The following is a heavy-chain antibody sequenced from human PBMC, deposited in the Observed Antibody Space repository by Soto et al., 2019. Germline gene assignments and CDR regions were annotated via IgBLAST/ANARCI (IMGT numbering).Heavy chain of an antibody. D-gene: IGHD2-15*01. CDR3: ARGRYCSGGSCYRGYHYYYGMDV. V-gene: IGHV1-8*01. J-gene: IGHJ6*02. Sequence: ASVKVSCKASGYTFTSYDINWVRQATGQGLEWMGWMNPNSGNTGYAQKFQGRVTMTRNTSISTAYMELSSLRSEDTAVYYCARGRYCSGGSCYRGYHYYYGMDVWGQGTTVTVSS. CDR2: MNPNSGNT. CDR1: GYTFTSYD.